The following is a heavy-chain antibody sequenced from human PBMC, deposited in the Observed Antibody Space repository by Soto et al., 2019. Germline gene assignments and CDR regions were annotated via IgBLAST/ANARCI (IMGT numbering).Heavy chain of an antibody. CDR1: GFTFSSYG. CDR3: ARDYGDYGPPTKGFVDY. J-gene: IGHJ4*02. D-gene: IGHD4-17*01. CDR2: IWYDGSNK. Sequence: QVQLVESGGGVVQPGRSLRLSCAASGFTFSSYGMHWVRQAPGKGLEWVAVIWYDGSNKYYADSVKGRFTISRDNSKNTLYLQMNSLRAEDTAVYYCARDYGDYGPPTKGFVDYWGQGTLVTVSS. V-gene: IGHV3-33*01.